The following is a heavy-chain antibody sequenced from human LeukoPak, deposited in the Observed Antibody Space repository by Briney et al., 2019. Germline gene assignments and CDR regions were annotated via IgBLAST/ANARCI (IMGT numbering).Heavy chain of an antibody. Sequence: SETLSLTCTVSGGSISSYYWSWIRQYPGKGLEWIGYIYYSGRTYYNPSLKSRVTISVDTSKNQFSLKLSSVTAADTAVYYCARGQGIAAAGSRGHNWFDPWGQGTLVTVSS. V-gene: IGHV4-59*12. CDR2: IYYSGRT. CDR3: ARGQGIAAAGSRGHNWFDP. J-gene: IGHJ5*02. CDR1: GGSISSYY. D-gene: IGHD6-13*01.